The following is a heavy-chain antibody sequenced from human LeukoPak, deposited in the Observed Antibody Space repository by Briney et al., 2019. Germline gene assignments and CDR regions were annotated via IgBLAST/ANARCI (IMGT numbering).Heavy chain of an antibody. CDR1: GYSFTSYW. Sequence: GESLKISCKGSGYSFTSYWIGWVRQMPGKGLEWMGIIYPGDSDTRYSPSFQGQVTISADKSISTAYLQWSSLKASDTAMYYCARPRAYYYDSSLGFDYWGQGTLVTVPS. J-gene: IGHJ4*02. D-gene: IGHD3-22*01. CDR2: IYPGDSDT. V-gene: IGHV5-51*01. CDR3: ARPRAYYYDSSLGFDY.